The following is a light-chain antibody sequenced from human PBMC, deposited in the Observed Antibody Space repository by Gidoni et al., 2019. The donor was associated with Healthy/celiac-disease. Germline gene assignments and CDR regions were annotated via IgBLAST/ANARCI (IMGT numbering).Light chain of an antibody. CDR2: LNSDGSH. Sequence: QLVLTQSPSASASLRASVKLTCTLSSGHSSYAIAWHQQQPEQAPRYLMKLNSDGSHSKGDGIPDRFSGSSSGAERYLTISILQSEDEADYYCQTWGTGTVVFGGGTKLTVL. CDR3: QTWGTGTVV. CDR1: SGHSSYA. J-gene: IGLJ2*01. V-gene: IGLV4-69*01.